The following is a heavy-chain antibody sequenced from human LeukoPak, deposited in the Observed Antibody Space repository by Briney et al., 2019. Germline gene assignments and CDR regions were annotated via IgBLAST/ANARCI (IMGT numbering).Heavy chain of an antibody. Sequence: GASVKVSCKASGGTFSSYAISWVRQAPGQGLEWMGRIIPILGIANYAQKFQGRVTMTRDTSISTAYMELSRLRSDDTAVYYCARVAVSIAAPSFDYWGQGTLVTVSS. CDR2: IIPILGIA. J-gene: IGHJ4*02. CDR1: GGTFSSYA. CDR3: ARVAVSIAAPSFDY. V-gene: IGHV1-69*04. D-gene: IGHD6-6*01.